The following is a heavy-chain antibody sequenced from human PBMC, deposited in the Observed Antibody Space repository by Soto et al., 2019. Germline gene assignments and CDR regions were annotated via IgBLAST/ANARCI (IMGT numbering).Heavy chain of an antibody. D-gene: IGHD3-22*01. CDR1: GGSISSGY. V-gene: IGHV4-59*01. CDR3: AREGYSSGYYYYYGMDV. CDR2: IYYSGST. Sequence: SETLSLTCTVSGGSISSGYWTWIRHPPGKGLEWIGYIYYSGSTNYNPSLKSRVIISVDTSKNQFSLRLSSVTTADTAVYYCAREGYSSGYYYYYGMDVWGQGTKVTVSS. J-gene: IGHJ6*02.